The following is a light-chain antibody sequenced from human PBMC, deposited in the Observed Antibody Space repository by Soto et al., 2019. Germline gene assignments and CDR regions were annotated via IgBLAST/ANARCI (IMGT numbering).Light chain of an antibody. CDR3: QQSYSTPRT. V-gene: IGKV1-39*01. Sequence: DIQMTQSPASLSASVVDRVTITCGASQSISSYLNWYQQKPGKAPKLLIYAASSLQSGVPPRFSGSGSGTDFTLTISSLQPEDFATYYCQQSYSTPRTFGQGTKVDIK. J-gene: IGKJ1*01. CDR2: AAS. CDR1: QSISSY.